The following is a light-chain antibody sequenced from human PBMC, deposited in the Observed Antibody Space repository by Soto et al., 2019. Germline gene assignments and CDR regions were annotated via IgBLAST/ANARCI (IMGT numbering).Light chain of an antibody. CDR1: QSISSY. J-gene: IGKJ5*01. V-gene: IGKV1D-13*01. CDR3: QQLHDYPIT. CDR2: KAS. Sequence: IQMTQSPSSLSASVGDRVTITCRASQSISSYLNWYRQKPGKAPKLLIYKASTLESGVPSRFSGSGSGTDFTLTISSLQPEDFATYYCQQLHDYPITFGQGTRLEIK.